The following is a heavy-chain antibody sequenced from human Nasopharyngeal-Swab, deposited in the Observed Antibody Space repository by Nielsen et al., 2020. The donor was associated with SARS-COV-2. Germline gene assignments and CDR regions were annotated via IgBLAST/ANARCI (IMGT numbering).Heavy chain of an antibody. CDR1: GYTLTELS. Sequence: ASVKVSCKVSGYTLTELSMHWARQAPGKGLEWMGGFDPEDGETIYAQKFQGRVTMTEDTSTDTAYMELSSLRSEDTAVYYCATSAPYCSSTSCSYWFDPWGQGTLVTVSS. D-gene: IGHD2-2*01. CDR3: ATSAPYCSSTSCSYWFDP. V-gene: IGHV1-24*01. J-gene: IGHJ5*02. CDR2: FDPEDGET.